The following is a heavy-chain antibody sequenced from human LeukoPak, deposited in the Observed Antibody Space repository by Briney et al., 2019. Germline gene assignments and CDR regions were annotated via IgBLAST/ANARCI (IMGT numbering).Heavy chain of an antibody. V-gene: IGHV3-43*02. Sequence: GGSLRLSCAASGFTFSSYGMSWVRQAPGKGLEWVSLITWDSQTRYYVDSVKGRFSISRDNSKSSLYLQMSSLRTEDSAFYYCAKEVQGVIEYWGQGTLVTVSS. J-gene: IGHJ4*02. CDR2: ITWDSQTR. D-gene: IGHD3-10*01. CDR1: GFTFSSYG. CDR3: AKEVQGVIEY.